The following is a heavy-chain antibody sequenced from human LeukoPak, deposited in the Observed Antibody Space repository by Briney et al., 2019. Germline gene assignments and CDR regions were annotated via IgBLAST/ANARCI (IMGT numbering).Heavy chain of an antibody. V-gene: IGHV1-8*01. D-gene: IGHD7-27*01. J-gene: IGHJ4*02. CDR2: MSPNSGDT. Sequence: ASVKVSCKASGYTFTSYDFNWVRQATGQRPEWMGWMSPNSGDTGYAQKFQDRVTMTRNTSISTAYMELSGLRSDDTAVYYCARGPPNWGYDYWGPGTLVTVSS. CDR3: ARGPPNWGYDY. CDR1: GYTFTSYD.